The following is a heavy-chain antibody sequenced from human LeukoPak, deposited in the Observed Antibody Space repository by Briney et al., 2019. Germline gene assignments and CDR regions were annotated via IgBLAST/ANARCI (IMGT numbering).Heavy chain of an antibody. J-gene: IGHJ6*02. CDR3: ARFDTMVRGQSRYYYGMDV. V-gene: IGHV4-34*01. Sequence: SETLSLTCAVHGGSFSGYYWSWIRQPPGKGLEWIGEINHSGSTNYNPSLKSRVTISVDTSKNQFSLKLSSVTAADTAVYYCARFDTMVRGQSRYYYGMDVWGQGTTVTVSS. D-gene: IGHD3-10*01. CDR1: GGSFSGYY. CDR2: INHSGST.